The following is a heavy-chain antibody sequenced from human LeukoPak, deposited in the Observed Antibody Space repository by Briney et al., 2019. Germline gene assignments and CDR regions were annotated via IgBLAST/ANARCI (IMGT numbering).Heavy chain of an antibody. D-gene: IGHD2-15*01. CDR2: IDPSDGTT. J-gene: IGHJ4*02. V-gene: IGHV1-46*01. CDR3: ARDRELFCSGGNCYPDF. Sequence: ASVKVSCKASGYTFTSYYIHWVRQAAGQGLQWMGTIDPSDGTTSHTQKFQGRVTMTRDSSTSTAYMELSGLRSEETAVYYCARDRELFCSGGNCYPDFWGQGTLVTVSS. CDR1: GYTFTSYY.